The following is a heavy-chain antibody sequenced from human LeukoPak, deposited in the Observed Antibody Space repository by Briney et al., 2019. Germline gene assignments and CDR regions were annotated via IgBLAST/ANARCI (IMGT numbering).Heavy chain of an antibody. CDR1: GFTVSSNY. V-gene: IGHV3-66*01. J-gene: IGHJ6*02. CDR3: ARDLVAGISSYYYGMDV. CDR2: IYSGGST. Sequence: PGGSLRLSCAASGFTVSSNYMSWVRQAPGKGLEWVSVIYSGGSTYYADSVKGRSTISRDNSKNTLYLQMNSLRAEDTAVYYCARDLVAGISSYYYGMDVWGQGTTVTVSS. D-gene: IGHD6-19*01.